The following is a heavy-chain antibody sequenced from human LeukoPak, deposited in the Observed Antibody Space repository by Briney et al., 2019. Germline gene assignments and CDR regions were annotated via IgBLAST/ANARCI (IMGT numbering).Heavy chain of an antibody. J-gene: IGHJ4*01. D-gene: IGHD2-21*02. CDR1: GFTFSSHA. CDR3: AKDACVGDCNYHFDY. Sequence: PGGSLRLSCAASGFTFSSHAMSWVRQAPGQGLEWVSTISGSGASTYYSESVKGRFTISRDNFKSILYLQMNNLRDEDSAIYYCAKDACVGDCNYHFDYWGQGTFVPVSS. V-gene: IGHV3-23*01. CDR2: ISGSGAST.